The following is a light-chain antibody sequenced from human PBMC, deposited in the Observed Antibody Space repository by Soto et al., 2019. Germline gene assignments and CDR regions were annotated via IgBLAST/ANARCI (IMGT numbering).Light chain of an antibody. CDR2: GAS. CDR1: QSLSSNY. V-gene: IGKV3-20*01. CDR3: QQYGGSPPNT. J-gene: IGKJ2*01. Sequence: EVVLTQSPGTLSLSPGESATLSCRASQSLSSNYLAWYQQKPGQAPRLLVYGASSRATGIPDRFSGSGSGTDFTLTISRLEPEEFAVYYCQQYGGSPPNTFGQGTKLEIK.